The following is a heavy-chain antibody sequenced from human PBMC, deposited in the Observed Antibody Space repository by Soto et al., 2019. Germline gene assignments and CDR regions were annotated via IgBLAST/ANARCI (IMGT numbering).Heavy chain of an antibody. CDR1: GFTVSNNF. Sequence: GGSLRLSCAASGFTVSNNFMSRVCQAPGKGLEWVSVIYSGGTTYYADSVKGRFTISRDNSKNTVYFQMNSLRAEDTAVYYCARTNGDSYYYFALDVWGRGTTVTVSS. V-gene: IGHV3-53*01. J-gene: IGHJ6*02. CDR3: ARTNGDSYYYFALDV. CDR2: IYSGGTT. D-gene: IGHD4-17*01.